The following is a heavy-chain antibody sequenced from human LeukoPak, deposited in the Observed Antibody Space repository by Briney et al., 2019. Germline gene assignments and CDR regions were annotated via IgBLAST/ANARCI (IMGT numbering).Heavy chain of an antibody. D-gene: IGHD3-10*01. Sequence: GESLKISCQGSGYSFTSYWIGWVRQMPGKGLEWMGIIYPGDSDTRYSPSFQGQVTISADQSISTTYLQWSSLKASDTAMYYCARLKGSFLPRHFDYWGQGTLVTVSS. CDR2: IYPGDSDT. CDR1: GYSFTSYW. V-gene: IGHV5-51*01. J-gene: IGHJ4*02. CDR3: ARLKGSFLPRHFDY.